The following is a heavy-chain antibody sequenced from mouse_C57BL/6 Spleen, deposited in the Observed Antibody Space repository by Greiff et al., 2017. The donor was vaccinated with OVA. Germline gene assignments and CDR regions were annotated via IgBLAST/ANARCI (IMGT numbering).Heavy chain of an antibody. Sequence: EVQLQQSGGGLVKPGGSLKLSCAASGFTFSDYGMHWVRQAPEKGLEWVAYISSGSSTIYYADTVKGRFTISRDNAKNTLFLQMTSLRSEDTAMYYCARGRNYVFDYWGQGTTLTVSS. CDR1: GFTFSDYG. J-gene: IGHJ2*01. CDR2: ISSGSSTI. V-gene: IGHV5-17*01. D-gene: IGHD2-1*01. CDR3: ARGRNYVFDY.